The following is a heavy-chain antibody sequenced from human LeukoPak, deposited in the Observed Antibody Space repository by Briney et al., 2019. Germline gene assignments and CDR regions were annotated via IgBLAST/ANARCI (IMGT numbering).Heavy chain of an antibody. D-gene: IGHD3-10*01. CDR2: IFYSGST. V-gene: IGHV4-31*03. Sequence: TPSLTCTVSGGSISSGGYYWSWIRQHPGKGLEWIGYIFYSGSTYYNPSLKSRVTISVDTSKNQFSLKLSSVTAADTAVYYCASAMDYYGSGSYTVFDYWGQGTLVTVSS. J-gene: IGHJ4*02. CDR3: ASAMDYYGSGSYTVFDY. CDR1: GGSISSGGYY.